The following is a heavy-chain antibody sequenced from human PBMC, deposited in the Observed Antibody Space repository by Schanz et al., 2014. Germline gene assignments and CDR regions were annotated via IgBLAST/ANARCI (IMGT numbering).Heavy chain of an antibody. CDR1: GGTFSSHA. J-gene: IGHJ6*02. Sequence: QVQLVQSGAEVKKPGSLVKVSCKASGGTFSSHAVSWVRQAPGQGLEWMGYIVPLLGVIKYSEKFQGGVTITADMSTSVVFMEVSSLRSEDSAVYYCAREKEDVAVAKAAMDVWGQGTTVIVSS. V-gene: IGHV1-69*04. D-gene: IGHD2-15*01. CDR3: AREKEDVAVAKAAMDV. CDR2: IVPLLGVI.